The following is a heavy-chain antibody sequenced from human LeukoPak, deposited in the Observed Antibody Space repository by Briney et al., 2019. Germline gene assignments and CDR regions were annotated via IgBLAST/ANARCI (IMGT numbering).Heavy chain of an antibody. Sequence: PSETLSLTCTVSGGSISSYYWSWIRQPPGKGLGWIGYIYYSGSTNYNPSLKSRVTISVDTSKNQFSLKLSSVTAADTAVYYCARQDRGYYYRGSFDYWGQGTLVTVSS. CDR1: GGSISSYY. V-gene: IGHV4-59*01. D-gene: IGHD3-22*01. CDR3: ARQDRGYYYRGSFDY. CDR2: IYYSGST. J-gene: IGHJ4*02.